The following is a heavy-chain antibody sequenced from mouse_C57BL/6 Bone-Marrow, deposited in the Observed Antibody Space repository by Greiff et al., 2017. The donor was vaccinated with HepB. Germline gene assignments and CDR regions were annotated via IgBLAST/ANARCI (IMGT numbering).Heavy chain of an antibody. J-gene: IGHJ3*01. CDR3: ARMGSSYEGWVAY. D-gene: IGHD1-1*01. Sequence: QVQLKQPGAELVKPGASVKLSCKASGYTFTSYWMHWVKQRPGRGLEWIGRIDPNSGGTKYNEKFKSKATLTVDKPSSTAYMQLSSLTSEDSAVYYCARMGSSYEGWVAYWGQGTLVTVSA. V-gene: IGHV1-72*01. CDR1: GYTFTSYW. CDR2: IDPNSGGT.